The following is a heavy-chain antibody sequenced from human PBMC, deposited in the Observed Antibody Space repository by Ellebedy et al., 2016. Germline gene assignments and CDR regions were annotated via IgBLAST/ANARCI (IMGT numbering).Heavy chain of an antibody. D-gene: IGHD3-22*01. CDR2: ISGSGGTT. Sequence: GESLKISXAASGFTFSIYAMSWVRQAPGKGLEWVSGISGSGGTTYYADSVKGRFTISRDNSKNTLYLQMISLRAEDTAVYYCARADSSGYYYAGLYYFDYWGQGTLVTVSS. J-gene: IGHJ4*02. CDR1: GFTFSIYA. V-gene: IGHV3-23*01. CDR3: ARADSSGYYYAGLYYFDY.